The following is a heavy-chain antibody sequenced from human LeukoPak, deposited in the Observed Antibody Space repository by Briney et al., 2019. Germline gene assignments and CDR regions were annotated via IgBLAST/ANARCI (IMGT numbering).Heavy chain of an antibody. CDR3: ARSYDSSGYVFDY. V-gene: IGHV3-21*01. Sequence: GGSLRLSCAASGFTFSSYSMNWVRQAPGKGLEWVSSISSSSSSYIYYADSVKGRFTISRDNAKNSLYLQMNSLRAEDTAVYYCARSYDSSGYVFDYWGQGTLVTVSS. CDR1: GFTFSSYS. CDR2: ISSSSSSYI. D-gene: IGHD3-22*01. J-gene: IGHJ4*02.